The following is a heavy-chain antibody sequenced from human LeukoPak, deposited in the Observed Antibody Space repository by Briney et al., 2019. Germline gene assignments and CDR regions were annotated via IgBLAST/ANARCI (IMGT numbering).Heavy chain of an antibody. Sequence: GESLKISCKGSGYSFPIYWIAWVRQMPGKGLEWMGIIYPGDSDTTYSPSFQGQVTISADKSISTAYLQWSSLKASDTAMYYCARAVYSGYDMYYFDYWGQGTLVTVSS. CDR2: IYPGDSDT. V-gene: IGHV5-51*01. CDR3: ARAVYSGYDMYYFDY. CDR1: GYSFPIYW. J-gene: IGHJ4*02. D-gene: IGHD5-12*01.